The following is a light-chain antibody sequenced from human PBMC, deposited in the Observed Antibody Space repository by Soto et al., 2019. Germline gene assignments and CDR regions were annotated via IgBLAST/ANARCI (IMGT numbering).Light chain of an antibody. CDR2: KAS. CDR3: QQYGSSSPWT. V-gene: IGKV1-5*03. J-gene: IGKJ1*01. CDR1: QSISSW. Sequence: DIQMTQSPSTLSASVGDRVTITCRASQSISSWLAWYQQKPGRAPKLLIYKASSLETGVPSRFSGSGSGTEFTLIISSLQSDDFASYYCQQYGSSSPWTFCQGTKVEIK.